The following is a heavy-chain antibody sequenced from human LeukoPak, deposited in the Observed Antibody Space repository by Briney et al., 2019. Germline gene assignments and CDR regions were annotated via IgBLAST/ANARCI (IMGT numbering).Heavy chain of an antibody. D-gene: IGHD2-15*01. V-gene: IGHV4-59*01. CDR3: ARGSWAGEFDY. J-gene: IGHJ4*02. CDR1: GGSISSYY. CDR2: IYYSGST. Sequence: SETLSLTCTVSGGSISSYYWSWIRQPPGKGLEWIGYIYYSGSTNYNPSLKSRVTISVDTSKNQFSLKLSPVTAADTAVYYCARGSWAGEFDYWGQGTLVTVSS.